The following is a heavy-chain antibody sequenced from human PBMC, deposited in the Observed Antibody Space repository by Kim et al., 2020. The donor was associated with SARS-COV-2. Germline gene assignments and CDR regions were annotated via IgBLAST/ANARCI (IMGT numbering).Heavy chain of an antibody. J-gene: IGHJ6*02. CDR1: GYSFTSYW. D-gene: IGHD3-10*01. CDR2: IDPSDSYT. Sequence: GESLKISCKGSGYSFTSYWISWVRQMPGKGLEWMGRIDPSDSYTNYSPSFQGHVTISADKSISTAYLQWSSLKASDTAMYYCARRQISGSFGNYGMDVWGQGTTGTVSS. V-gene: IGHV5-10-1*01. CDR3: ARRQISGSFGNYGMDV.